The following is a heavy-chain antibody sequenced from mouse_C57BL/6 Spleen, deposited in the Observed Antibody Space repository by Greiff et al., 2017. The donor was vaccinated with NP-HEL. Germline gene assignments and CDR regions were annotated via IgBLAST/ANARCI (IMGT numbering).Heavy chain of an antibody. CDR2: ISDGGSYT. D-gene: IGHD2-3*01. CDR1: GFTFSSYA. Sequence: EVQLVESGGGLVKPGGSLKLSCAASGFTFSSYAMSWVRQTPEKRLEWVATISDGGSYTYYPDNVKGRFTISRDNAKNNLYLQMSHLKSEDTAMYYCARDRDGYYGWFAYWGQGTLVTVSA. J-gene: IGHJ3*01. CDR3: ARDRDGYYGWFAY. V-gene: IGHV5-4*01.